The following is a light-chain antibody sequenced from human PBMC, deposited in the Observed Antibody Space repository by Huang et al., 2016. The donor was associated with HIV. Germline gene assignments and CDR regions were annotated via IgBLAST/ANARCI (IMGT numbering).Light chain of an antibody. V-gene: IGKV1-12*01. CDR2: DAS. CDR1: QDISSW. J-gene: IGKJ4*01. CDR3: QQASSFPLT. Sequence: DIQMTQSPSSVSASVGDRVVITCRASQDISSWVAWYQQRPGKVPELLIFDASTLQIGVPSRFSGSGSGTDFVLTISSLQPEDFATYYCQQASSFPLTFGGGTKVEIK.